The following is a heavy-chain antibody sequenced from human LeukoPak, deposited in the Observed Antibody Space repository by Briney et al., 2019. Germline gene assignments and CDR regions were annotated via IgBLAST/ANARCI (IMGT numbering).Heavy chain of an antibody. CDR3: AKEQGQLPHRGAFDI. V-gene: IGHV3-23*01. J-gene: IGHJ3*02. D-gene: IGHD2-2*01. CDR2: ISGSGGST. CDR1: GFTFSNYA. Sequence: GGSLRLSCAASGFTFSNYAMSWVRQALGKGLEWVSAISGSGGSTYYADSVKGRFTISRDNSKNTLYLQMNSLRAEDTAVYYCAKEQGQLPHRGAFDIWGQGTMVTVSS.